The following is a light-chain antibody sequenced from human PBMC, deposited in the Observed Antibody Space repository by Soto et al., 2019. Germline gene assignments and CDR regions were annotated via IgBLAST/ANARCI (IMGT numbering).Light chain of an antibody. Sequence: QSALTQPPSASASLGASVTLTCTLSSGYSNYKVDWYQQRPGKGPRFVMRVGTGGIVGSKGDGIPDRFSVLGSGLNRYLTIKNIQEEDESDYHCGADHGSGINFVVVFGGGTKLTVL. CDR2: VGTGGIVG. CDR3: GADHGSGINFVVV. J-gene: IGLJ2*01. CDR1: SGYSNYK. V-gene: IGLV9-49*01.